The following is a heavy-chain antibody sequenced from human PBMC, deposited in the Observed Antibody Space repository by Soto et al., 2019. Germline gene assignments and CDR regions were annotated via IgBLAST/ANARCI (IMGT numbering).Heavy chain of an antibody. CDR2: INAGNGNT. D-gene: IGHD6-19*01. J-gene: IGHJ4*02. CDR1: GYTLSSFG. V-gene: IGHV1-3*01. CDR3: VRTRQQWLVGDS. Sequence: ASVKVSFKASGYTLSSFGIHWLRQAPGQRLEWMGWINAGNGNTKYSQKLQGRVTFSRDTSANTAYMELTSLTSEDTAVYYCVRTRQQWLVGDSWGQGSLVTVSS.